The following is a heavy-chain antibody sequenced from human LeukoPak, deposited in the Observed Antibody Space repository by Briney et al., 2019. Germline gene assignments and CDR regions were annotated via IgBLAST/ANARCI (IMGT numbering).Heavy chain of an antibody. V-gene: IGHV4-59*01. CDR2: IYYSGST. J-gene: IGHJ3*02. CDR1: GGSIRNYY. D-gene: IGHD3-16*02. CDR3: ARSDTFGGVIAFDAFDI. Sequence: PSETLSLTCSVSGGSIRNYYWSWIRQPPEKGLEWIGYIYYSGSTNYNPSLRSRVTISVDSSKNQFSLKLTSVTAADTAVYYCARSDTFGGVIAFDAFDIWGQGTMVTVSS.